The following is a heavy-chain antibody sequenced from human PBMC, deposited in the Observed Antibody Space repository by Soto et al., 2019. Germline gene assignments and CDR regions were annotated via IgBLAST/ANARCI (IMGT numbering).Heavy chain of an antibody. J-gene: IGHJ4*02. D-gene: IGHD3-10*01. CDR2: IYDSGNT. Sequence: QVQLQESGPGLVKPSQTLSLTCTVSGGSINSGGYYWRWIRQHPGKGLEWIGYIYDSGNTYYSLSLKSRPTISVDTSKNQFSLRLTSVTAADTAVYYCARGGAGEPPHWGQGTLVIVSS. CDR3: ARGGAGEPPH. CDR1: GGSINSGGYY. V-gene: IGHV4-31*03.